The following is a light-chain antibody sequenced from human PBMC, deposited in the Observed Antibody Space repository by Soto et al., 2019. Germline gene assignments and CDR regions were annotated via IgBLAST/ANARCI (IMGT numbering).Light chain of an antibody. V-gene: IGKV3-20*01. CDR3: QQYGSSLK. Sequence: EIVLTQSPVTLSLSPGERATLSCRASKSVSNYLAWYQQKSGQAPRLLIYGAYSRASGIPDRFSGSGSGTDFTLTRSRVEPEDFAVYYCQQYGSSLKFGLGTKVDIK. CDR2: GAY. CDR1: KSVSNY. J-gene: IGKJ1*01.